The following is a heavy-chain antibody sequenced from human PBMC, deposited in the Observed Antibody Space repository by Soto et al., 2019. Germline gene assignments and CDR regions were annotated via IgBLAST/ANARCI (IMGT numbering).Heavy chain of an antibody. CDR3: ARVKVTTESFDS. D-gene: IGHD4-17*01. J-gene: IGHJ4*02. CDR1: GASINTGGFY. CDR2: GSHTGSR. V-gene: IGHV4-31*03. Sequence: TLSLTCSVSGASINTGGFYWSWVRQFPGKGLDWIGYGSHTGSRYLNPSLRSRITISLDTPNNQFSLRLTSVTAPDTAVYYCARVKVTTESFDSWGQGSLVTVSS.